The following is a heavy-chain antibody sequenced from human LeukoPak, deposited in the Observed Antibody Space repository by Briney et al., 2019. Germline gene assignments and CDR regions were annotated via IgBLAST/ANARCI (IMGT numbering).Heavy chain of an antibody. D-gene: IGHD3-10*01. CDR1: GFTLSTSW. CDR3: ARGGLTAGFDH. V-gene: IGHV3-7*01. Sequence: HPGGSLRLSCAASGFTLSTSWMTWVRQAPGKGLEWVTNINRDGSQIDYMDSVKGRFTISRDSANNALYLQMNSLRAEDTAVYYCARGGLTAGFDHWGQGTLVTVSS. CDR2: INRDGSQI. J-gene: IGHJ4*02.